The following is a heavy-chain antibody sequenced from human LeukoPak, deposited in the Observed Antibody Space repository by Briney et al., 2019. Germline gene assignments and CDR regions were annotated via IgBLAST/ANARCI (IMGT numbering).Heavy chain of an antibody. D-gene: IGHD4-17*01. J-gene: IGHJ3*02. CDR3: AKDLVDDYGDYGAFDI. CDR1: GFTFSTYA. V-gene: IGHV3-23*01. Sequence: GGSLRLSCAASGFTFSTYAMSWVRQAPGKGLEWVSGISGSAYYTYYADSVKGRFTISRDNSKNTLYLQMNSLRAEDTAVYYCAKDLVDDYGDYGAFDIWGQGTMVTVSS. CDR2: ISGSAYYT.